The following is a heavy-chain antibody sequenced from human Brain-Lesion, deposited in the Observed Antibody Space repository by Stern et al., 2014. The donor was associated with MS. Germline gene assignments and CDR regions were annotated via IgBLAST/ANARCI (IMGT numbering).Heavy chain of an antibody. V-gene: IGHV4-39*01. CDR2: IYYRGST. J-gene: IGHJ4*02. D-gene: IGHD3-10*01. CDR1: GGSISSSSYY. Sequence: VQLVESGPGLVKPSETLSLTCTVSGGSISSSSYYWGWIRQPPGKGLEWIGSIYYRGSTYYNPSFQSRVTISMDPSKTQFSLRRSSVTAADTAVYFCAKLWLGELPESPFDYWGQGTLVTVSS. CDR3: AKLWLGELPESPFDY.